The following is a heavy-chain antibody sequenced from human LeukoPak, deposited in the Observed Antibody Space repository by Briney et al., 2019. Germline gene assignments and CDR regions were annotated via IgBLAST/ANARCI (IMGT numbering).Heavy chain of an antibody. CDR1: GFTFSSNV. CDR3: ATYSSRNAREFQS. D-gene: IGHD2-2*01. CDR2: IPASGGST. Sequence: GGSLRLSCAASGFTFSSNVMIWVRQAPGKGLEWVSSIPASGGSTYYADSVKGRFTISRDNSKNSLYLQMNSLRAEDTAVYYCATYSSRNAREFQSWGQGTLVTVSS. V-gene: IGHV3-23*01. J-gene: IGHJ1*01.